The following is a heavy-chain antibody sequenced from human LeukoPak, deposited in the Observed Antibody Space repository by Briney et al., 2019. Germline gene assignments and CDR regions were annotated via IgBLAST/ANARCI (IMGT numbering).Heavy chain of an antibody. CDR3: ARGKGFLEWLLSYFDY. CDR2: MNPNSGNT. CDR1: GYTFTSYD. D-gene: IGHD3-3*01. Sequence: GASVKVSCKASGYTFTSYDIHWVRQATGQGLEWMGWMNPNSGNTDYAQKFQGRVTMTRNTSISTAYMELSSLRSEDTAVYYCARGKGFLEWLLSYFDYWGQGTLVTVSS. J-gene: IGHJ4*02. V-gene: IGHV1-8*01.